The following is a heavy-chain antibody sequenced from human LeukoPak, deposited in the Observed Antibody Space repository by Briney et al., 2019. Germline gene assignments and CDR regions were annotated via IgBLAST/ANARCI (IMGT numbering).Heavy chain of an antibody. CDR1: GGSISGSSYY. J-gene: IGHJ4*02. CDR3: ARHGYCTNGVCYPPDY. V-gene: IGHV4-39*01. Sequence: SETLSLTCTVSGGSISGSSYYWGWIRQPPGKGLEWIGSIYYSGSTYYNPSLKSRVTISVDTSKNQFSLKLSSVTAADTAVYYCARHGYCTNGVCYPPDYWGQGTLVTVSS. D-gene: IGHD2-8*01. CDR2: IYYSGST.